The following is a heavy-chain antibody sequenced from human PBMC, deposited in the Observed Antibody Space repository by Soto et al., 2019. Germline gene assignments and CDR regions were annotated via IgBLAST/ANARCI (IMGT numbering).Heavy chain of an antibody. CDR2: INAGNGNT. Sequence: QVQLVQSGAEVKKPGASVKVSCKASGYTFTSYAMHWVRQAPGQRLEWMGWINAGNGNTKYSQKFQGRVTITRDTSASTAYMELSSLRSEDTAVYYCASDFELYSSSPDAFDIWGQGTMVTVSS. V-gene: IGHV1-3*01. J-gene: IGHJ3*02. D-gene: IGHD6-6*01. CDR1: GYTFTSYA. CDR3: ASDFELYSSSPDAFDI.